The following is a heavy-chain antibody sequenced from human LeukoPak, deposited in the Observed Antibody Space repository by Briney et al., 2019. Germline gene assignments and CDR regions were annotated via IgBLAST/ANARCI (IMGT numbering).Heavy chain of an antibody. Sequence: DSVKGRFTISRDNSKNTLYLQMNSLRAEDTAVYYCAKDFISGVERGFDYWGQGTLVTVSS. V-gene: IGHV3-23*01. CDR3: AKDFISGVERGFDY. J-gene: IGHJ4*02. D-gene: IGHD6-25*01.